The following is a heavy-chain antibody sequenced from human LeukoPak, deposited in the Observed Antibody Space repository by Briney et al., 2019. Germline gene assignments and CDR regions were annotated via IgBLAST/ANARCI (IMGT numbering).Heavy chain of an antibody. Sequence: PSETLSLTCTVSGGSISSYYWSWLRQPPGKGLDWIGYIYYSGSTNYNPHLKTRLTISVDPSKNQSSLKLSSVTAADTAVYSCVRESWPPGYKPRYYYYMDVWGKGTTVTVSS. CDR3: VRESWPPGYKPRYYYYMDV. V-gene: IGHV4-59*01. CDR2: IYYSGST. J-gene: IGHJ6*03. D-gene: IGHD1-1*01. CDR1: GGSISSYY.